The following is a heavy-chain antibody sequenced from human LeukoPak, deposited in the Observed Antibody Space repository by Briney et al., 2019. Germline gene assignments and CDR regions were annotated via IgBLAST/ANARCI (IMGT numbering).Heavy chain of an antibody. V-gene: IGHV4-4*09. CDR1: GGSISSYY. D-gene: IGHD2-2*02. J-gene: IGHJ6*03. CDR2: IYTSGST. CDR3: ARLIVVVPAAIPTRHYYYYYYMDV. Sequence: SEALSLTCAVSGGSISSYYWSWIRQPPGKGLEWIGNIYTSGSTNYNPSLKSRVTISVDTSKNQFSLKLSSVTAADTAVYYCARLIVVVPAAIPTRHYYYYYYMDVWGKGTTVTVSS.